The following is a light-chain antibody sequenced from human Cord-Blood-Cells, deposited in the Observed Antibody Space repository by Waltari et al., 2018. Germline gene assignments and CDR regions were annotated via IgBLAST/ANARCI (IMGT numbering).Light chain of an antibody. Sequence: QSALTQPRSVSGSPGQSVTISCTGTSSDVGGSNYVSWYQQHPGKAPKLMIYEVSKRPSGFPDRVSGSKSGNTASLTISGLQAEDEADYYCCSYAGSYSHVVFGGGTKLTVL. CDR2: EVS. CDR3: CSYAGSYSHVV. CDR1: SSDVGGSNY. J-gene: IGLJ2*01. V-gene: IGLV2-11*01.